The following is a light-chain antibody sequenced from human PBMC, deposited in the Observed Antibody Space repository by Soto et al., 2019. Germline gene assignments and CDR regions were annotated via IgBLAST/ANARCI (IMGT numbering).Light chain of an antibody. Sequence: DIEMTQSPSSLSASVGDRVTITCRASQTISTWLAWYQQKAGKAPKVLIYESSLLQSGVPSRFSGSGSGTDFTLTISSLQPEDFATYYCQHFKSFPITFGQGTRLEIK. J-gene: IGKJ5*01. V-gene: IGKV1-5*01. CDR2: ESS. CDR3: QHFKSFPIT. CDR1: QTISTW.